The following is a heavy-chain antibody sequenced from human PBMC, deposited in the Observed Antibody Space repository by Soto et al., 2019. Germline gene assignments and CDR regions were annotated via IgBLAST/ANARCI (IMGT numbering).Heavy chain of an antibody. CDR1: GFTLSGSG. Sequence: SGGSLRLSCAASGFTLSGSGIHWVRQASGKGLEWVGRIRSKVNSDAIAYAASVKGRFTISRDDSKNTAHLQMNSLKTEDTAVYYCTRLKESESGDVTLSMDVWGKGTTVTVSS. D-gene: IGHD2-21*02. CDR3: TRLKESESGDVTLSMDV. V-gene: IGHV3-73*01. CDR2: IRSKVNSDAI. J-gene: IGHJ6*03.